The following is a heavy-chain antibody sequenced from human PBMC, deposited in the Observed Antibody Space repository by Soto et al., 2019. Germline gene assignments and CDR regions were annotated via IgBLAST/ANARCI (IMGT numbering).Heavy chain of an antibody. V-gene: IGHV3-30*04. Sequence: VQLVESGGGVVQPGRSLGLSCAVSGITSTGYAMYWVRQAPGKGLEWVAVISYDGSNKYYADSVEGRFTISRDNSKNTLYLQMNSLRAEDTAVYYCVSEGDYWGQGTLVTVSS. J-gene: IGHJ4*02. CDR2: ISYDGSNK. CDR1: GITSTGYA. CDR3: VSEGDY.